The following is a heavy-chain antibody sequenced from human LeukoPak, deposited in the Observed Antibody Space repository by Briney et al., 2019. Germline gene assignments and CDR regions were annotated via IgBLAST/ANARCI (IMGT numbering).Heavy chain of an antibody. Sequence: GGSLRLSCAASGFTFSSYDMHWVRQATGKGLEWVSAIGTAGDTYYPGSVKGRFTISRENAKNSLYLQMNSLRAGDTAVYYCARERVVIINHGVDFDYWGQGTLVTVSS. D-gene: IGHD3-3*01. CDR1: GFTFSSYD. J-gene: IGHJ4*02. CDR3: ARERVVIINHGVDFDY. V-gene: IGHV3-13*01. CDR2: IGTAGDT.